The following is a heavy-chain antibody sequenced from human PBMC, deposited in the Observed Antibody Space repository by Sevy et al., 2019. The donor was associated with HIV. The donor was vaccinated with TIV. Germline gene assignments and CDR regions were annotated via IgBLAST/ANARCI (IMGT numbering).Heavy chain of an antibody. V-gene: IGHV1-46*01. CDR2: INPSGGST. J-gene: IGHJ6*03. CDR1: GYTFTSYY. Sequence: ASVKVSCKASGYTFTSYYMHWVRQAPGQGLEWMGIINPSGGSTSHAQKFQGRVTMTRDTSTSTVYMELSSLRSEDTAVYYCARNDIVVVPAALLPDYYYYYYMDVWGKGTTVTVSS. D-gene: IGHD2-2*01. CDR3: ARNDIVVVPAALLPDYYYYYYMDV.